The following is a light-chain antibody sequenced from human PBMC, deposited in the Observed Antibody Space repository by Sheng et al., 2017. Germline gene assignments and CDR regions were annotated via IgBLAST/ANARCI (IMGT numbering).Light chain of an antibody. CDR1: QGISSY. Sequence: DIQMTQSPSSLSASVGDRVTITCRASQGISSYVNWYQVKPGKAPKLLIFAASTLQGGVPSRFSGSGSGTDFTLTISFLQPEDFGTYFCQQSYIIPRTF. CDR2: AAS. CDR3: QQSYIIPRT. V-gene: IGKV1-39*01. J-gene: IGKJ5*01.